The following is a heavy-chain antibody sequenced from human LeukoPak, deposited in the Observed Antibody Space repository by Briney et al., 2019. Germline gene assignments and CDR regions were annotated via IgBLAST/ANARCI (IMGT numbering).Heavy chain of an antibody. J-gene: IGHJ4*02. D-gene: IGHD3-3*01. CDR1: GDTFTSYY. Sequence: ASVKVSCKASGDTFTSYYIRWVRQAPGQGLEWMGRIIPISGTANYAQKFQGRVTITADESTSTAYMELSRLRSEDTAVYYCARSLRFLEWLPYDYWGQGTLVSVSS. CDR2: IIPISGTA. CDR3: ARSLRFLEWLPYDY. V-gene: IGHV1-69*13.